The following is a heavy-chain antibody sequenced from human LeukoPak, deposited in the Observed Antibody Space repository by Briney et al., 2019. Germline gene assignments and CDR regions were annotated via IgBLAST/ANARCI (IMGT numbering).Heavy chain of an antibody. J-gene: IGHJ6*03. V-gene: IGHV3-20*04. Sequence: GGSLRLSCAASGFTFSSYGMSWVRQAPGKGLEWVSGINWNGGSTGYADSVKGRFTISRDNAKNSLYLQMNSLRAEDTAVYYCARLRGYYYYYMDVWGKGTTVTISS. CDR3: ARLRGYYYYYMDV. D-gene: IGHD3-10*01. CDR2: INWNGGST. CDR1: GFTFSSYG.